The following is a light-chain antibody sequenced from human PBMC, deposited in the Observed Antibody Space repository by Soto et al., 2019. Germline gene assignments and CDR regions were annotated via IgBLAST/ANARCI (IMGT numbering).Light chain of an antibody. J-gene: IGKJ1*01. CDR1: QDVTRSY. V-gene: IGKV3-20*01. Sequence: EIVLTQSPGTLSLSPGEGATLSCRASQDVTRSYLAWYQQKPGQAPRLLIYCASIRATGIPDRFSGSGSGTDFTLTISRLEPEDFAVYYCQLYGSSRTFGQGTKVEIK. CDR2: CAS. CDR3: QLYGSSRT.